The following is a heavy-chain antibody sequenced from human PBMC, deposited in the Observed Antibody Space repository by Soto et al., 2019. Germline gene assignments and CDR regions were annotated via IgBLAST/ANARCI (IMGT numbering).Heavy chain of an antibody. CDR1: GFPFSIYV. CDR2: ISGSGGST. Sequence: PSGCLRISFAASGFPFSIYVMIWVRKGPGKGLEWVSAISGSGGSTYHADSVKGRFTISRDNSKNTLYLQMNSLRAEDTAMYYCARLQYTVVTPLDMWGQGTMVTVSS. CDR3: ARLQYTVVTPLDM. V-gene: IGHV3-23*01. D-gene: IGHD2-21*02. J-gene: IGHJ3*02.